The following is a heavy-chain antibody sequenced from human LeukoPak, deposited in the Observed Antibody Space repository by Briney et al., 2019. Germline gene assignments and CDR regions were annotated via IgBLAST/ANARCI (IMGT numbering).Heavy chain of an antibody. J-gene: IGHJ4*02. CDR3: ARVELLGSSGWPFDY. Sequence: PSETLSLTCTVSGASISSSSYFWGWIRQPPGKGLEWITSFYSSGSTYYNPSLKSRVTISVDTSKNQFSLKLSSVTAADTAVYHCARVELLGSSGWPFDYWGQGILVTVSS. V-gene: IGHV4-39*07. D-gene: IGHD6-19*01. CDR1: GASISSSSYF. CDR2: FYSSGST.